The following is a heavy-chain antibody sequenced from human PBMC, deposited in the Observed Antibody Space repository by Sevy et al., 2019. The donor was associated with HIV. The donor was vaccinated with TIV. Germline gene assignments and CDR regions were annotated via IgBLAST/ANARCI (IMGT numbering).Heavy chain of an antibody. D-gene: IGHD3-3*01. J-gene: IGHJ6*02. CDR1: GFTFSSYG. CDR3: AKDLPFEPFWSGYYPSYYYYGMDV. Sequence: GGSLRLSCAASGFTFSSYGMHWVRQAPGKGLEWVAFIRYDGSNKYYADSVKGRFTISRDNSKNTLYRQMNSLRAEDTAVYYCAKDLPFEPFWSGYYPSYYYYGMDVWGQGTTVTVSS. V-gene: IGHV3-30*02. CDR2: IRYDGSNK.